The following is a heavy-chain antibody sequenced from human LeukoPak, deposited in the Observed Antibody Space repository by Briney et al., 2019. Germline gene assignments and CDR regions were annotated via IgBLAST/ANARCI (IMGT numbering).Heavy chain of an antibody. D-gene: IGHD3-3*01. CDR2: INPNSGGT. Sequence: GASVKVSCKASGYTFTSYGISWVRQAPGQGLEWMGWINPNSGGTNYAQKFQGRVTITRDTSISTAYMELSRLRSDDTAVYYCASDDFWSGYHNFDYWGQGTLVTVSS. V-gene: IGHV1-2*02. CDR1: GYTFTSYG. CDR3: ASDDFWSGYHNFDY. J-gene: IGHJ4*02.